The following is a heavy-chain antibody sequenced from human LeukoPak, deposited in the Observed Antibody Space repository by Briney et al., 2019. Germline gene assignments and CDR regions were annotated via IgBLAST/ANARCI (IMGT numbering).Heavy chain of an antibody. CDR3: ARGADEYTYGTWGLYYMDV. J-gene: IGHJ6*03. V-gene: IGHV3-7*04. CDR1: GFTFSSYW. Sequence: GGSLRLSCVASGFTFSSYWMTWVRQAPGKGLEWVANIKTDGSQIYYVDSVKGRFTISRDNAKNSLYLQMNSLRAEDTAVYYCARGADEYTYGTWGLYYMDVWGKGTTVTVSS. CDR2: IKTDGSQI. D-gene: IGHD5-18*01.